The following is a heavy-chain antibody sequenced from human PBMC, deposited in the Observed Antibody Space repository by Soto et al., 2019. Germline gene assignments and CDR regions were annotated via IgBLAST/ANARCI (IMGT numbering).Heavy chain of an antibody. V-gene: IGHV4-61*01. D-gene: IGHD3-3*01. CDR3: ARAAPTYYDFWSGYYVSWFDP. CDR1: GGSVSSGSYY. Sequence: SETLSLTCTVSGGSVSSGSYYWSWIRQPPGKGLEWIGYIYYSGSTNYNPSLKSRVTISVDTSKNQFSLKLSSVTAADTAVYYCARAAPTYYDFWSGYYVSWFDPWGQGTLVTVPS. CDR2: IYYSGST. J-gene: IGHJ5*02.